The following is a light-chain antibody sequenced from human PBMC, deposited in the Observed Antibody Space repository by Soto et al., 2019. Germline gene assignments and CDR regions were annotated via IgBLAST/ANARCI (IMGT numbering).Light chain of an antibody. CDR3: QQYNNWPTWT. J-gene: IGKJ1*01. Sequence: EIVLTQSPGTLSLSPWERATLSCRASQSVGRNLAWYQQKPGQAPRLLIFGASNRATGIPARFSGSGSGTEFTLTISSLQSEDFAVYYCQQYNNWPTWTFGQGTKVDI. CDR1: QSVGRN. V-gene: IGKV3-15*01. CDR2: GAS.